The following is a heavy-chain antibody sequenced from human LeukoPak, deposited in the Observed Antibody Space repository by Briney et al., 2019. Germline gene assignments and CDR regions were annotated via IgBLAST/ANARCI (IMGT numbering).Heavy chain of an antibody. V-gene: IGHV3-30*04. CDR1: GFTFSTHA. CDR3: ARRSSVWGSYHAYGYFQH. Sequence: GGSLRLSCAASGFTFSTHAVHWVRQAPGKGLEWVTFISNDGRNKYYADSVKGRFTISRDNFKNTLYLQMNSLITEDTAVYYCARRSSVWGSYHAYGYFQHWGQGTLVTVSS. D-gene: IGHD3-16*01. CDR2: ISNDGRNK. J-gene: IGHJ1*01.